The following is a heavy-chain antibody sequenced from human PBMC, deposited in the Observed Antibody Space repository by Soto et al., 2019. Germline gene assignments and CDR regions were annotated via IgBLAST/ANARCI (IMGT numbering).Heavy chain of an antibody. D-gene: IGHD3-3*01. CDR2: IYYSGST. V-gene: IGHV4-59*01. CDR3: ARVQMGRKRGATIFGVVHHPYYYYYGMDV. Sequence: SETLSLTCTVSGGSISSYYWSWIRQPPGKGLEWIGYIYYSGSTNYNPSLKSRVTISVDTSKNQFSLKLSSVTAADTAVYYCARVQMGRKRGATIFGVVHHPYYYYYGMDVWGQGTTVTVSS. J-gene: IGHJ6*02. CDR1: GGSISSYY.